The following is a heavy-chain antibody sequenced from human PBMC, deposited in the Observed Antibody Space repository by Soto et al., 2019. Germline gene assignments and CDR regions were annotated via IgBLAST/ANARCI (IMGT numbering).Heavy chain of an antibody. CDR3: ASEYSYDHSFDY. CDR1: GGSISSGGYS. Sequence: PSETLSLTCAVSGGSISSGGYSWSWIRQPPGKGLEWIGYIYHSGSTYYNPSLKSRVTISVDRSKNQFSLKLSSVTAADTAVYYCASEYSYDHSFDYWGQRTLVPVSS. CDR2: IYHSGST. D-gene: IGHD5-18*01. V-gene: IGHV4-30-2*01. J-gene: IGHJ4*02.